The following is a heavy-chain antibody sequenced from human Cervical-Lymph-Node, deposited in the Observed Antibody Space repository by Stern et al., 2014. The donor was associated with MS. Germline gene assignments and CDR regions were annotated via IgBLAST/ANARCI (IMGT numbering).Heavy chain of an antibody. Sequence: VQLVESGGGLVKPGESLRLSCDASGFTFSHYSINWVRQAPGKGLEWISSISTNSTHPYYADSVEARFTISRDSAKDSVSLHMVSLRAEDTAVYYCARARVGDYARSPHLDSWGQGTLVTVSS. CDR1: GFTFSHYS. D-gene: IGHD4-17*01. CDR2: ISTNSTHP. V-gene: IGHV3-21*01. CDR3: ARARVGDYARSPHLDS. J-gene: IGHJ4*02.